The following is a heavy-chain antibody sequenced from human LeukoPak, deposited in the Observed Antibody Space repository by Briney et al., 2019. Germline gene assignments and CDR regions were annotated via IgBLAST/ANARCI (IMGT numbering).Heavy chain of an antibody. V-gene: IGHV3-7*01. J-gene: IGHJ4*02. CDR3: GRAAGDSYDY. CDR1: GFTFTIFW. D-gene: IGHD6-19*01. Sequence: GGSLRLSCVACGFTFTIFWMWGVRDAREKAREWQANLNQDGSKKYYEESVKGRFTISRDNAKNSLDLQINSLTADGTAVYYCGRAAGDSYDYWGQGTLVTVSS. CDR2: LNQDGSKK.